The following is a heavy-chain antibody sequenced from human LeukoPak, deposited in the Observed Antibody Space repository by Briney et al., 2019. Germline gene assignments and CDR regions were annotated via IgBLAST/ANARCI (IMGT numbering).Heavy chain of an antibody. CDR3: ARGFFGSSSWGMDV. CDR1: GFTFSSYS. CDR2: ISSSSSYI. Sequence: GGSLRLSCAASGFTFSSYSMNWVRQAPGKGLEWVSSISSSSSYIYYADSVKGRFTISRDNAKNSLYLQMNSLRAEDTAVYYCARGFFGSSSWGMDVWGQGTTVTVSS. D-gene: IGHD6-6*01. V-gene: IGHV3-21*01. J-gene: IGHJ6*02.